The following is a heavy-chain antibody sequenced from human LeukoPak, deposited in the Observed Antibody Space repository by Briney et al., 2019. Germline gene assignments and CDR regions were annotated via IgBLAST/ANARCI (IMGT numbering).Heavy chain of an antibody. D-gene: IGHD2-15*01. J-gene: IGHJ4*02. Sequence: GGSLRLSCAASGFTFSSYGMHWVRQAPGKGLEWVAFIRYDGSNKYYADSVKGRFTISRDNSKNTLYLQMNSLRAEDTAAYYCAKVPYCSGGSCYYFDYWGQGTLVTVSS. CDR2: IRYDGSNK. CDR3: AKVPYCSGGSCYYFDY. CDR1: GFTFSSYG. V-gene: IGHV3-30*02.